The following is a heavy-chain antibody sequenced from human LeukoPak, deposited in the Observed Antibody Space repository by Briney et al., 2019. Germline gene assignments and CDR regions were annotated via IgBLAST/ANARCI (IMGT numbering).Heavy chain of an antibody. CDR2: IYSGGST. CDR1: GFTVSSNY. J-gene: IGHJ4*02. D-gene: IGHD3-10*01. CDR3: ARVGGDGFGELLLLDY. Sequence: GGSLRLSCAASGFTVSSNYMSWVRQAPGKGLEWVSVIYSGGSTYYADSVKGRFTISRDNSKNTLYLQMNSLRAEDTAVYYCARVGGDGFGELLLLDYWGQGTLVTVSS. V-gene: IGHV3-66*01.